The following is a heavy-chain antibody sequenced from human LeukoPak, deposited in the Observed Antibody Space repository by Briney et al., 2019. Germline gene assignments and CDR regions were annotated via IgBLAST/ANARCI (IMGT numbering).Heavy chain of an antibody. Sequence: GASVKVSCKASGYTFTGYYMHWVRQAPGQGLEWMGWINPSSGGTNYAQKFQGRVTMTRDTSISTAYMELSRLRAEDTALYYCARDREVRGYDPRPFDYWGQGTLVTVSS. D-gene: IGHD5-12*01. CDR1: GYTFTGYY. V-gene: IGHV1-2*02. CDR2: INPSSGGT. CDR3: ARDREVRGYDPRPFDY. J-gene: IGHJ4*02.